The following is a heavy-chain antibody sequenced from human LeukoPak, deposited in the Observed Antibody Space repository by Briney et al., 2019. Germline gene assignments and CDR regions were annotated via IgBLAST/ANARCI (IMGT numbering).Heavy chain of an antibody. Sequence: SETLSLTCAVYGGSFSGYYWSWIRQPPGKGLEWIGEINHCGSTNYNPSLKSRVTISVDTSKNQFALKLSSVTAADTAVYYCARGGRWLRLIAFDIWGQGTMVTVSS. D-gene: IGHD5-24*01. V-gene: IGHV4-34*01. CDR2: INHCGST. CDR1: GGSFSGYY. CDR3: ARGGRWLRLIAFDI. J-gene: IGHJ3*02.